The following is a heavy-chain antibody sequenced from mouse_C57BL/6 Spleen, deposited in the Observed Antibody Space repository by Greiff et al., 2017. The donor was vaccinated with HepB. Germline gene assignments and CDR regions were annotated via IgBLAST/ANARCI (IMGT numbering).Heavy chain of an antibody. J-gene: IGHJ4*01. CDR1: GYTFTSYG. CDR2: IYPRSGNT. Sequence: VQLQQSGAELARPGASVKLSCKASGYTFTSYGISWVKQRTGRGLEWIGEIYPRSGNTYYNEKFKGKATLTADKSSSTAYMELRSLTSEDSAVYFCARSSEAMDYWGQGTSVTVSS. V-gene: IGHV1-81*01. CDR3: ARSSEAMDY. D-gene: IGHD3-1*01.